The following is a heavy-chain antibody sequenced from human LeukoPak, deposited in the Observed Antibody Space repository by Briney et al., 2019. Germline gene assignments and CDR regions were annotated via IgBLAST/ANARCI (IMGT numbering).Heavy chain of an antibody. CDR2: IKQDGSEK. V-gene: IGHV3-7*01. Sequence: GGSLGLSCAASGFTFSSYWMSWVRQAPGMGLEWVANIKQDGSEKYYVDSVKGRFTISRDNAKNSLYLQMNSLRAEDTAVYYCARGPGGAARKPNWFDPWGQGTLVTVSS. CDR3: ARGPGGAARKPNWFDP. CDR1: GFTFSSYW. D-gene: IGHD6-6*01. J-gene: IGHJ5*02.